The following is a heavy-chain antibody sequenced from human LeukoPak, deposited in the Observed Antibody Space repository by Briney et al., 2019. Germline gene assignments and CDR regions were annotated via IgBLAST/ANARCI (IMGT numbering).Heavy chain of an antibody. D-gene: IGHD1-26*01. V-gene: IGHV1-69*13. CDR3: ARGLRSRSGAINPIDY. CDR1: GGTFSSYA. CDR2: IIPIFGTA. J-gene: IGHJ4*02. Sequence: ASVKVSCKASGGTFSSYAISWVRQAPGQGLEWMGGIIPIFGTANYAQKFQGRVTITADESTSTAYMELSSLRSEDTAVYYCARGLRSRSGAINPIDYWGQGTLVTVSS.